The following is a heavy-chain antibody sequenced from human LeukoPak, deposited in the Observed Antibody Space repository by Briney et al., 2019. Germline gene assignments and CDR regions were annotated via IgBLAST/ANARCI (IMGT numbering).Heavy chain of an antibody. Sequence: PSETLSLTCTVSGGSISSYYWSWIRQPPGKGLEWIGEINHSGSTNYNPSLKSRVTISVDTSKNQFSLKLSSVTAADTAVYYCARAPRTKYYYYYGMDVWGQGTTVTVSS. CDR1: GGSISSYY. J-gene: IGHJ6*02. CDR3: ARAPRTKYYYYYGMDV. V-gene: IGHV4-34*01. CDR2: INHSGST.